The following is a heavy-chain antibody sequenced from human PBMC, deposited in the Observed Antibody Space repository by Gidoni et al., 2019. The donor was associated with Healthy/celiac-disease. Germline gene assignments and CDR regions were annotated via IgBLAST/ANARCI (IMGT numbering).Heavy chain of an antibody. J-gene: IGHJ4*02. D-gene: IGHD3-22*01. V-gene: IGHV3-15*07. CDR1: GFTFSNAG. Sequence: EVQLVESGGGLVKPGGSLRLSCAASGFTFSNAGMIWVRQAPGKGLEWVGRIKSKTDGGTTDYAAPVKGRFTISRDDSKNTLYLQMNSLKTEDTAVYYCTTDESEDYDSSGYYLNYWGQGTLVTVSS. CDR2: IKSKTDGGTT. CDR3: TTDESEDYDSSGYYLNY.